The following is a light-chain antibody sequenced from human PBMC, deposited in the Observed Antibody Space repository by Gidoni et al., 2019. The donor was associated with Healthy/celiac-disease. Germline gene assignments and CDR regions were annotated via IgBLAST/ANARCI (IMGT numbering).Light chain of an antibody. CDR1: QSVSSN. V-gene: IGKV3-15*01. CDR2: GAS. CDR3: QQYNNWPRT. J-gene: IGKJ2*01. Sequence: EIVMTQSPATLSVSPGERATLSCRASQSVSSNLAWYQQKPGQAPRLLIYGASTRATGIPARFSGSGSGKEFTLTISSLQSEDFAVYYCQQYNNWPRTFGQXTKLEIK.